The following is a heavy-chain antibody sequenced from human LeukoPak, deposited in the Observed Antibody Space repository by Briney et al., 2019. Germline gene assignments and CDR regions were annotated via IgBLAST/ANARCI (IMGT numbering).Heavy chain of an antibody. CDR1: GFTFSSYA. D-gene: IGHD3-3*01. Sequence: GGSLRLSCAASGFTFSSYAMSWVRQAPGKGLEWVSAISGSGGSTYYADSVKGRFTISRDNSKNTLYLQMNSLRAEDTAVYYCAKDLHYDFWSGYYVDYWGQGTLVTVSS. J-gene: IGHJ4*02. CDR2: ISGSGGST. V-gene: IGHV3-23*01. CDR3: AKDLHYDFWSGYYVDY.